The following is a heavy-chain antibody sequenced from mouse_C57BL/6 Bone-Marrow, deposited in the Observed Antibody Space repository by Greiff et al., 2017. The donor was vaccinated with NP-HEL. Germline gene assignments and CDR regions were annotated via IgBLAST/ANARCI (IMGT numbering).Heavy chain of an antibody. CDR2: IDPENGDT. CDR1: GFNIKDDY. J-gene: IGHJ3*01. V-gene: IGHV14-4*01. CDR3: TIHYGSYGFAY. D-gene: IGHD2-1*01. Sequence: VQLQQSGAELVRPGASVKLSCTASGFNIKDDYMHWVKQRPEQGLEWIGWIDPENGDTEYASKFQGKATITADTSSNTAYLQLSSLTSEDTAVYYCTIHYGSYGFAYWGQGTLVTVSA.